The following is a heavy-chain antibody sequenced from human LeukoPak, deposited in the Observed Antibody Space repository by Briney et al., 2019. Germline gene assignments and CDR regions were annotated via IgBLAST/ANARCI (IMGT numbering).Heavy chain of an antibody. Sequence: QTGGSLRLSCAASGFTFSSSWMHWVRQAPGKGLVWVSRINSDESITNYADSVKGRFTTSRDNAKNTLYLQMNSLTAEDTAVYYCVRDKYIDWGQGTLVTVSS. D-gene: IGHD1-1*01. J-gene: IGHJ4*02. CDR1: GFTFSSSW. CDR2: INSDESIT. V-gene: IGHV3-74*01. CDR3: VRDKYID.